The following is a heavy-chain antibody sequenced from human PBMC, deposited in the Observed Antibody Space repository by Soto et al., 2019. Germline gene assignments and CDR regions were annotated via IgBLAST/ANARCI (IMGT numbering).Heavy chain of an antibody. D-gene: IGHD3-10*01. CDR1: GFIXRHYG. CDR3: ARLGPYASGTYTFRHNRFDP. V-gene: IGHV3-33*01. CDR2: IWYDGSKI. J-gene: IGHJ5*02. Sequence: GGSLRLSCAASGFIXRHYGMNWVRQAPGRGLEWVAGIWYDGSKIYYADSVKGRFTISRDKSENTVVLQMNSVRAEDTAIYYCARLGPYASGTYTFRHNRFDPWGQGTQVTVSS.